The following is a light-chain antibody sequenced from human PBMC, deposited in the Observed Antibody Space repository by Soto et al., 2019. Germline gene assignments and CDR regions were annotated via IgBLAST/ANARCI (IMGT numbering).Light chain of an antibody. J-gene: IGKJ4*02. CDR1: QSVSSN. V-gene: IGKV3-15*01. CDR3: QQYNNWPLT. CDR2: GAS. Sequence: EIVMTQSPATLSVSPGERATLSCRASQSVSSNLAWYQQKPGQAPRLLIYGASTRATGIPARFSGSGSWTESALTICSLQSEDFAVYYCQQYNNWPLTFGGGTKVHIK.